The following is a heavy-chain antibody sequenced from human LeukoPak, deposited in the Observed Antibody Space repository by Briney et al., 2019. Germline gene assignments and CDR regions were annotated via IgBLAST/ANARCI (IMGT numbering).Heavy chain of an antibody. D-gene: IGHD6-13*01. V-gene: IGHV4-59*08. CDR1: GGSISGYY. Sequence: PSETLSLTCTVSGGSISGYYWNWVRQPPGKGLEWIGYIYYSGSTKYNPSLKSRVTISVDMSKNQFSLKLSSVTAADTAVYYCARRGYASSWSFDCWGQGTLVTVSS. J-gene: IGHJ4*02. CDR3: ARRGYASSWSFDC. CDR2: IYYSGST.